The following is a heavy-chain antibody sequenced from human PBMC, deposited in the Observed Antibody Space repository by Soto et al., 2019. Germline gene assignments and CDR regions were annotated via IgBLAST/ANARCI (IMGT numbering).Heavy chain of an antibody. V-gene: IGHV1-18*01. CDR2: ISAYNGNT. D-gene: IGHD6-25*01. CDR1: GYPFTNYA. J-gene: IGHJ4*02. Sequence: QVHLVQSGAEVKKPGASVKVSCKASGYPFTNYAFSWVRQAPGQGLEWLGWISAYNGNTNYGQKLQGRVTMTTDQSTSTGYMEVRSLRSDDTAVYYCATVGWDEAATAEPYWGQGTLVTVSS. CDR3: ATVGWDEAATAEPY.